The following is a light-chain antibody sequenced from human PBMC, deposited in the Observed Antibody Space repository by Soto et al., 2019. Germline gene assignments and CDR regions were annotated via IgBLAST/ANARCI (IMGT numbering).Light chain of an antibody. V-gene: IGLV2-8*01. CDR2: DVS. CDR3: SLSAGGDNVI. CDR1: SSDLGTYNW. Sequence: QSALTQPPSASGSPGQSVAISCTGTSSDLGTYNWVSWYLQHLGKAPQLLIYDVSTRPSGVSNRFSGSKSGNTASLTISGLQAEDEADYFCSLSAGGDNVIFGGGTKLTVL. J-gene: IGLJ2*01.